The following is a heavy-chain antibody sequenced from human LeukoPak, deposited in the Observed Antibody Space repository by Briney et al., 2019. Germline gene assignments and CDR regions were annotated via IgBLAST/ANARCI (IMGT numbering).Heavy chain of an antibody. CDR2: IYSGGST. CDR3: ARGYSSSWYDVAYFQH. CDR1: GFTVSSNY. D-gene: IGHD6-13*01. Sequence: GGSLRLSCAASGFTVSSNYMSWVRQAPGKGLEWVSVIYSGGSTYYADSVKGRFTISRDNSKNTLYLQMNSLRAEDTSVYYCARGYSSSWYDVAYFQHWGQGTLVTVSS. V-gene: IGHV3-53*01. J-gene: IGHJ1*01.